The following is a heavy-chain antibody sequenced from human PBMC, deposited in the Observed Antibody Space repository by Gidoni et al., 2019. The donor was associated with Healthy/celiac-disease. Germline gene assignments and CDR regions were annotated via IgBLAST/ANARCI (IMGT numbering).Heavy chain of an antibody. J-gene: IGHJ4*02. CDR1: GFPFSSYS. CDR2: ISSSSSYI. CDR3: ARDPSEMATIEFDY. V-gene: IGHV3-21*01. Sequence: EVQLVEFGGGLVKPGGSLRPSGEASGFPFSSYSMNWVRQAPGKGLEWVSSISSSSSYIYYADSVKGRFTISRDNAKNSLYLQMNSLRAEDTAVYYCARDPSEMATIEFDYWGQGTLVTVSS. D-gene: IGHD5-12*01.